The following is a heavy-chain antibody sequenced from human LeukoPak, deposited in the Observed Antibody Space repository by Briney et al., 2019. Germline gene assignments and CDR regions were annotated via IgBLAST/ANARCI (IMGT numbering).Heavy chain of an antibody. Sequence: PGGSLRLSCAASGFTFSSYGMHWVRQAPGKGLEWVAVIWNDGSKKYYEDSVKDRFTISRDDSKNTLYMQMNSLRAEDTAVYYCVRSRGGSSSGVGDNFDHWGQGTLVTVSS. CDR3: VRSRGGSSSGVGDNFDH. V-gene: IGHV3-33*08. CDR2: IWNDGSKK. D-gene: IGHD6-6*01. CDR1: GFTFSSYG. J-gene: IGHJ4*02.